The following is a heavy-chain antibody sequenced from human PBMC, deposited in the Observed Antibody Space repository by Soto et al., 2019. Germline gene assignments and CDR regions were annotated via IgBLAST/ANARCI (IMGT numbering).Heavy chain of an antibody. D-gene: IGHD3-22*01. CDR3: ARDVPITMIAGFDY. Sequence: QVQLVESGGGVVQPGRSLRLSCAASGFTFSSYAMHWVRQAPGKGLEWVAVISYDGSNKYYADSVKGRFTISRDNSKNTLYLQMNSLRAEDTAVYYCARDVPITMIAGFDYWGQGTLVTVSS. V-gene: IGHV3-30-3*01. CDR2: ISYDGSNK. J-gene: IGHJ4*02. CDR1: GFTFSSYA.